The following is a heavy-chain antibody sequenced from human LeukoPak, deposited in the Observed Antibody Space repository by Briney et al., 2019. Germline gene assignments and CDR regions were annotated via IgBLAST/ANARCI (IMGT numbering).Heavy chain of an antibody. CDR3: AREVVVPAAPNWFDP. Sequence: GGSLRLSCAASGFTFSSYSMNRVRQAPGKGLEWVSSISSSSSYIYYADSVKGRFTISRDNAKNSLYLQMNSLRAEDTAVYYCAREVVVPAAPNWFDPWGQGTLVTVSS. CDR1: GFTFSSYS. CDR2: ISSSSSYI. D-gene: IGHD2-2*01. V-gene: IGHV3-21*01. J-gene: IGHJ5*02.